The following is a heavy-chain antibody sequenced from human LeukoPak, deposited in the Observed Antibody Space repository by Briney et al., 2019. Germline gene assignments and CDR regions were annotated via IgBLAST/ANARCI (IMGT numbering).Heavy chain of an antibody. D-gene: IGHD6-13*01. V-gene: IGHV3-13*01. CDR3: ARDQAGAGRDY. CDR2: IGTAGDT. J-gene: IGHJ4*02. CDR1: GFTFSTYD. Sequence: GGSLRLSCAASGFTFSTYDMNWVRHATGKGLEWVSTIGTAGDTYYPGSVKGRFTISRENAKNSLYLQMNSLRAGDTAVYYCARDQAGAGRDYWGQGTLVTVSS.